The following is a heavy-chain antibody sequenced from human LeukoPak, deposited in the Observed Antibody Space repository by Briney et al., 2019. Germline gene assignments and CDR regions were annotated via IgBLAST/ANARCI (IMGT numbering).Heavy chain of an antibody. Sequence: GGSLRLSCAASGFTFSSYWMSWVRQAPGKGLEWVANIKQDGSEKYYVDSVKGRFTISRDNAKNSLYLQMNSLRAEDTAVYYCARDTDSYYYDSSGYYPYYFDYWGQGTLVTVSS. CDR2: IKQDGSEK. J-gene: IGHJ4*02. D-gene: IGHD3-22*01. CDR3: ARDTDSYYYDSSGYYPYYFDY. CDR1: GFTFSSYW. V-gene: IGHV3-7*03.